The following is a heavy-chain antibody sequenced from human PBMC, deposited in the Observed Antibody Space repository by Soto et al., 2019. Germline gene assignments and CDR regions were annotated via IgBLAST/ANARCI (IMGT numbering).Heavy chain of an antibody. V-gene: IGHV1-18*01. CDR3: ARYEVTGYYPLPFDF. CDR1: GYTFTSYG. D-gene: IGHD3-9*01. Sequence: ASVKVSCKASGYTFTSYGISWVRQAPGQGLEWMGWISAYNGNTNYAQKLQGRVTMTTDTSTSTAYMELRSLRSDDTAVYYCARYEVTGYYPLPFDFSGQGILVTVSS. CDR2: ISAYNGNT. J-gene: IGHJ4*02.